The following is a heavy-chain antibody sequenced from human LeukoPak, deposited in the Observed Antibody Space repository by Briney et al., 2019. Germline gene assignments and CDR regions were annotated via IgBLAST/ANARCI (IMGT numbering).Heavy chain of an antibody. CDR2: ISYDGSNK. J-gene: IGHJ6*02. V-gene: IGHV3-30-3*02. D-gene: IGHD2-2*01. Sequence: GRSLRLSCAASGFTFSSYAMHWVRQAPGKGLEWVAVISYDGSNKYYADSVKGRFTISRDNSKNTLYLQMNSLRAEDTAVYYCAKTPAAYFYYGMDVWGQGTTVTVSS. CDR3: AKTPAAYFYYGMDV. CDR1: GFTFSSYA.